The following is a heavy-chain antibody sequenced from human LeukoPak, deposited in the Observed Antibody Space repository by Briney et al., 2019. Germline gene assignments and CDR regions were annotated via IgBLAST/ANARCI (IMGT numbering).Heavy chain of an antibody. D-gene: IGHD3-22*01. CDR2: IYHSGST. CDR3: VRERDSSGYYSSFQH. V-gene: IGHV4-38-2*02. J-gene: IGHJ1*01. Sequence: SETLSLTCAVSGYSISSGYYWGWIRQPPGKGLEWIGSIYHSGSTYYNPSLKSRVTISVDTSKNQFSLKLSSVTAADTAVYYCVRERDSSGYYSSFQHWGQGTLVTVSS. CDR1: GYSISSGYY.